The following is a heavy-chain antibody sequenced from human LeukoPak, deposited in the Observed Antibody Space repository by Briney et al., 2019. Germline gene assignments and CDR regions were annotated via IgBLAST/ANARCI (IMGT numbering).Heavy chain of an antibody. V-gene: IGHV4-39*07. CDR1: GGSISSSSYY. D-gene: IGHD2-2*01. J-gene: IGHJ6*03. CDR3: ARVSVPAAIYYYYYYMDV. CDR2: IYYSGST. Sequence: SETLSLTCTVSGGSISSSSYYWGWIRQPPGKGLEWIGSIYYSGSTYYNPSLKSRVTISVDRSKNQFSLKLSSVTAADTAVYYCARVSVPAAIYYYYYYMDVWGKGTTVTVSS.